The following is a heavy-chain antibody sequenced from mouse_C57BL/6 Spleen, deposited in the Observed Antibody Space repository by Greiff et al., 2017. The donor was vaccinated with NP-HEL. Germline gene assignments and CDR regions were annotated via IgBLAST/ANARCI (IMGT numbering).Heavy chain of an antibody. Sequence: EVMLVEPGPELVKPGASVKISCKASGYSFTGYFMNWVKQSHGKSLEWIGRINPYNGDTFYNQKFKGKATLTVDKSSSTAHMELLSLTSEDFAVDYGASRGNYGSSYDYAMDYWGQGTSVTVSS. V-gene: IGHV1-37*01. CDR1: GYSFTGYF. CDR2: INPYNGDT. CDR3: ASRGNYGSSYDYAMDY. D-gene: IGHD1-1*01. J-gene: IGHJ4*01.